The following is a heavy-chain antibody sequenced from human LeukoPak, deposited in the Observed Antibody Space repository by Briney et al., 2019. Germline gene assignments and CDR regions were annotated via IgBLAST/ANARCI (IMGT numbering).Heavy chain of an antibody. V-gene: IGHV4-39*07. D-gene: IGHD3-10*01. CDR1: GGSISSSSYY. CDR3: ARTGTPYNWFDP. Sequence: KPSETLSLTCTVSGGSISSSSYYWGWIRQPPGKGLEWIGSIYYSGSTYYNPSLKSRVTISVDTSKNQFSLKLSSVTAADTAVYYCARTGTPYNWFDPWGQGTLVTVSS. J-gene: IGHJ5*02. CDR2: IYYSGST.